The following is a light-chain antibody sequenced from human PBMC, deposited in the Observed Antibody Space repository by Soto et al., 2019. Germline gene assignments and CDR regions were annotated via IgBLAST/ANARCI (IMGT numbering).Light chain of an antibody. CDR3: QQYHIYSGT. CDR1: QSIDSL. Sequence: DIQMTQSPSTLSASVGDRVTITCRASQSIDSLLACYQQRPCKPPNLLIYKASTLASGVPSRFSGSGSGTEFTLTINSLQPDDFATYYCQQYHIYSGTFGQGTKVDIK. J-gene: IGKJ1*01. CDR2: KAS. V-gene: IGKV1-5*03.